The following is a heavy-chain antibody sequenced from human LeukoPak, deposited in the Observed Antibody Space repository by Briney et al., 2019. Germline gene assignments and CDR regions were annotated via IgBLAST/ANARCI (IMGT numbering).Heavy chain of an antibody. V-gene: IGHV5-51*01. CDR3: ARAPTSVSDPYYFDY. CDR1: GYSFTTYW. CDR2: IDPGNSDT. J-gene: IGHJ4*02. D-gene: IGHD2-21*02. Sequence: GESLKISCKGSGYSFTTYWIGWVRQMPGKGLQWMGIIDPGNSDTRYSPSFRGQVTISADKSISTAFLQWSSLKASDSAKYYCARAPTSVSDPYYFDYWGQGTLVTVSS.